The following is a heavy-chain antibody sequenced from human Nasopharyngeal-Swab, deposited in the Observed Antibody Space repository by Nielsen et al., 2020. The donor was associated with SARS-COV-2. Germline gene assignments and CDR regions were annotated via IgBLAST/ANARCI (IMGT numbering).Heavy chain of an antibody. CDR3: ARERYTSGRCGIYDT. V-gene: IGHV3-23*01. Sequence: GESLKISCAASGSIISASAIHWVRQAPGKGLEWVSVISFDGSTYYGDSVKGRSTIARDDSRNTVYMHLNTLRAEDTAVYYCARERYTSGRCGIYDTWSPGTMFSVSS. J-gene: IGHJ3*02. CDR1: GSIISASA. D-gene: IGHD6-19*01. CDR2: ISFDGST.